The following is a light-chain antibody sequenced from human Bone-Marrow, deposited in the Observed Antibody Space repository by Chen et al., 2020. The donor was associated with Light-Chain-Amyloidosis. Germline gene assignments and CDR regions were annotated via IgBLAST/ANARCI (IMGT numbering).Light chain of an antibody. J-gene: IGKJ4*01. V-gene: IGKV3-11*01. CDR1: QIVSSY. CDR3: QQRQAWPIT. Sequence: IVLTQSPTTMSLSPGERATLSCSASQIVSSYLAWYQQKPGQAPRLLIYDASNRATGIPARFSGRGSGTDFTLTISSLQPEDFAIYYCQQRQAWPITFGGGTNVEIK. CDR2: DAS.